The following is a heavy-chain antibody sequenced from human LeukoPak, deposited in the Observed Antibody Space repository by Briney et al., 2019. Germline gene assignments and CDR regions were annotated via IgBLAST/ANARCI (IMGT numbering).Heavy chain of an antibody. Sequence: GASVKVSCKASGYTFTGYYMHWVRQAPGQGLEWMGWINPNSGGTNYAQKFQGRVTITRSTSISTAYMELSSLSSEDTAVYYCARYSSSWHRDFDYWGQGTLVTVSS. CDR2: INPNSGGT. CDR3: ARYSSSWHRDFDY. D-gene: IGHD6-13*01. J-gene: IGHJ4*02. CDR1: GYTFTGYY. V-gene: IGHV1-2*02.